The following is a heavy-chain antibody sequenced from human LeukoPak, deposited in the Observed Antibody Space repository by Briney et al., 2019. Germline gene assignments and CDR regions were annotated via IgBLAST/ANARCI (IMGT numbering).Heavy chain of an antibody. J-gene: IGHJ4*02. V-gene: IGHV1-69*01. CDR2: IFPIFGTA. CDR3: ARVAAVAGTGKELSLSDY. CDR1: GGTFSSYA. Sequence: WVTVSCKASGGTFSSYAIRLVRQAPARGLEWMGGIFPIFGTANYAQKFQGRVTITADESTSTAYMELSSLRSEDTAVYYCARVAAVAGTGKELSLSDYWGQGTLVTVSS. D-gene: IGHD6-19*01.